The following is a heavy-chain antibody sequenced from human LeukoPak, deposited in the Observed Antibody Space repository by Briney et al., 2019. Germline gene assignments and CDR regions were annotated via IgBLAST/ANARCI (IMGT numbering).Heavy chain of an antibody. D-gene: IGHD3-10*01. V-gene: IGHV3-23*01. CDR2: ISGSGGST. CDR1: GFTFRSYA. CDR3: AKAAPGFGELNWFDP. Sequence: PGGSLRLSCAASGFTFRSYAMSWVRQAPGKELEWVSAISGSGGSTYYADSVRGRFTISRDNSKNTLYLHMNSLRAEDTALYYCAKAAPGFGELNWFDPWGQGTLVTVSS. J-gene: IGHJ5*02.